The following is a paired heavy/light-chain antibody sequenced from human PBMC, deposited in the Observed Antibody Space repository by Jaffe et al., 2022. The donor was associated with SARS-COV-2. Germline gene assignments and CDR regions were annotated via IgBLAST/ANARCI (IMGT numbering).Light chain of an antibody. CDR2: SAS. J-gene: IGKJ4*01. V-gene: IGKV1-39*01. Sequence: DIQMTQSPSSLSASVGDRVTITCRASQSISSYLNWYQQKPGKAPKLLIHSASTLQSGVPSRFSGSGSGTDFTLTVASLQLEDLATYYCQQSYSAALTFGGGTKVEI. CDR1: QSISSY. CDR3: QQSYSAALT.
Heavy chain of an antibody. CDR3: ARQYTYGSNWFDP. D-gene: IGHD5-18*01. J-gene: IGHJ5*02. CDR1: GDSLKSGLYY. CDR2: IYNSGST. V-gene: IGHV4-61*02. Sequence: QVQLQESGPGLVKPSQTLSLTCSVSGDSLKSGLYYWSWIRQPAGKGLEWIGRIYNSGSTNYNPSLKSRVTISVDTSKNQFSLNLNSVTAADTAVYYCARQYTYGSNWFDPWGQGTLVTVSS.